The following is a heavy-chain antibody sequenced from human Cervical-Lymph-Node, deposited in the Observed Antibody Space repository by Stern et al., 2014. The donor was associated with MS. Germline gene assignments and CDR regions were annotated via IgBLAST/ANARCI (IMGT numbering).Heavy chain of an antibody. Sequence: MQLVESGGGVVQPGRSLRLSCAASGFTFSSYGMHWVRQAPGNGLEWVAVISDDGSNKDYADYVKSRFTISIDHFQFTLYLHMYSLRAEDTAVYYCAKVAMVTAISFLSHYWGQGTQVTVS. D-gene: IGHD2-21*02. J-gene: IGHJ4*02. CDR1: GFTFSSYG. CDR3: AKVAMVTAISFLSHY. CDR2: ISDDGSNK. V-gene: IGHV3-30*18.